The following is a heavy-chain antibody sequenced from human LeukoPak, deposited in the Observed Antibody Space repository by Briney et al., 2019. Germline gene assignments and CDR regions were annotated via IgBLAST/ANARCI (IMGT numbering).Heavy chain of an antibody. CDR3: AGYSSGWYGGRSYYYYYMDV. V-gene: IGHV4-4*07. CDR1: GGSISSYY. Sequence: SETLSLTCTVSGGSISSYYWSWIRQPAGKGLEWIGRIYTSGSTYYNPSLKSRVTISVDTSKNQFSLKLSSVTAADTAVYYCAGYSSGWYGGRSYYYYYMDVWGKGTTVTVSS. CDR2: IYTSGST. D-gene: IGHD6-19*01. J-gene: IGHJ6*03.